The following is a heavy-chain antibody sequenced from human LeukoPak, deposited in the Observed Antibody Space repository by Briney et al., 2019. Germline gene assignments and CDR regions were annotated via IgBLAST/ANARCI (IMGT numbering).Heavy chain of an antibody. CDR2: ISSSSSYI. V-gene: IGHV3-21*01. J-gene: IGHJ6*02. Sequence: GGSLRLSCAASGFTFSSYSMNWVRQAPGKGLEWVPSISSSSSYIYYADSVKGRFTISRDNAKNSLYLQMNSLRAEDTAVYYCARDLPSTRPPYYYGMGVWGQGTTVTVSS. CDR3: ARDLPSTRPPYYYGMGV. D-gene: IGHD6-6*01. CDR1: GFTFSSYS.